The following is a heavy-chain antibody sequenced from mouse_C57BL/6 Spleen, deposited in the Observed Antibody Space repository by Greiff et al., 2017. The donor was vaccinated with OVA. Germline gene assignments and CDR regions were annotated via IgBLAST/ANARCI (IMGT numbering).Heavy chain of an antibody. CDR2: IYPGDGDT. J-gene: IGHJ4*01. D-gene: IGHD1-1*01. CDR3: ARSTVVARYYAMDY. Sequence: QVHVKQSGPELVKPGASVKISCKASGYAFSSSWMNWVKQRPGKGLEWIGRIYPGDGDTNYNGKFKGKATLTADKSSSTAYMQLSSLTSEDSAVYFCARSTVVARYYAMDYWGQGTSVTVSS. V-gene: IGHV1-82*01. CDR1: GYAFSSSW.